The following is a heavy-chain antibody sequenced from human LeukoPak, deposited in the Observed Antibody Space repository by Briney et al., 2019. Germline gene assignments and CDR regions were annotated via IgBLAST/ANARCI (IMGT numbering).Heavy chain of an antibody. J-gene: IGHJ4*02. CDR2: IYYNGSGST. CDR3: ARGEYSGSD. CDR1: GGSISSYY. V-gene: IGHV4-59*01. Sequence: SETLSLTCTVSGGSISSYYWSWIRQPPGKGLEWIGYIYYNGSGSTNYNPSLKSRVTISVDTSKNQFSLKLSSVTAADTAVYYCARGEYSGSDWGQGTLVTVSS. D-gene: IGHD1-1*01.